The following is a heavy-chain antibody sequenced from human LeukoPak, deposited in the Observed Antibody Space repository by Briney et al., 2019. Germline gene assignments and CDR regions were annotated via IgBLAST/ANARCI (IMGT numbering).Heavy chain of an antibody. CDR3: ARMGGRSGYDYFDY. D-gene: IGHD5-12*01. Sequence: GGSLRLSCAASGFTFSSYAMHWVRQAPGKGLEYVSAISSNGGSTYYANSVKGRFTSSRDNSKNTLYLQMGSLRAEDMAVYYCARMGGRSGYDYFDYWGQGTLVTVSS. V-gene: IGHV3-64*01. CDR2: ISSNGGST. CDR1: GFTFSSYA. J-gene: IGHJ4*02.